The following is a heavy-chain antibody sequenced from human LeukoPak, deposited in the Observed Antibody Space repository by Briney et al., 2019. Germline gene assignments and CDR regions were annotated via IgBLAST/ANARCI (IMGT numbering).Heavy chain of an antibody. V-gene: IGHV3-23*01. J-gene: IGHJ4*02. D-gene: IGHD2-21*01. CDR1: GFTFSSYA. CDR2: ISGSGGST. CDR3: AVAYCGGDCYSGGYFDY. Sequence: PGGSLRLSCAASGFTFSSYAMSWVRQAPGKGLEWVSAISGSGGSTYYADSVKGRFTISRDNSKNTLYLQMNSLRAEDTAVYYCAVAYCGGDCYSGGYFDYWRQGTLVTVSS.